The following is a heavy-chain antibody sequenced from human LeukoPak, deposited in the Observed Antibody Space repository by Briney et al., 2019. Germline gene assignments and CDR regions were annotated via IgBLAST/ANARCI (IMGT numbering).Heavy chain of an antibody. D-gene: IGHD2-15*01. V-gene: IGHV3-30*02. CDR2: IRYDGSNK. J-gene: IGHJ4*02. CDR1: GFTFSSYG. Sequence: GGSLRLSCAASGFTFSSYGMHWVRQAPGKGLEWVAFIRYDGSNKYYADSVKGRFTISRDNSKNTLYLRMNSLRAEDTAVYYCAKLGVVVVAATLYYFDYWGQGTLVTVSS. CDR3: AKLGVVVVAATLYYFDY.